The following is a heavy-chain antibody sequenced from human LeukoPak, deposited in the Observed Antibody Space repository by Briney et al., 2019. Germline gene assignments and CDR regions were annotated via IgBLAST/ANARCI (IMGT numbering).Heavy chain of an antibody. V-gene: IGHV1-2*02. J-gene: IGHJ4*02. CDR3: ARANFLYRSSTSCLFDY. Sequence: GASVKVSCKASGYTFTDYYMHWVRQAPGQGFEWMGWINPNDGDTYYAQKFQGRVTMTRDTSISTAHMEVSRLRSDDTAVYYCARANFLYRSSTSCLFDYWGQGTLVTVSS. D-gene: IGHD2-2*01. CDR2: INPNDGDT. CDR1: GYTFTDYY.